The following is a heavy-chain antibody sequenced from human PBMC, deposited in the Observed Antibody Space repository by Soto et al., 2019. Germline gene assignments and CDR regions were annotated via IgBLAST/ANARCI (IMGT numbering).Heavy chain of an antibody. CDR3: AKSVYNWNDGFFDY. V-gene: IGHV3-30*18. D-gene: IGHD1-1*01. CDR1: GFSFSTYG. CDR2: ISHDGSKK. J-gene: IGHJ4*02. Sequence: GGSLRLSCAASGFSFSTYGMHWVRQAPGKGLEWVAGISHDGSKKNYVDSVKGRFTISRDSSKNTLYLEMNSLRAEDTAVYYCAKSVYNWNDGFFDYWGQGTLVTVSS.